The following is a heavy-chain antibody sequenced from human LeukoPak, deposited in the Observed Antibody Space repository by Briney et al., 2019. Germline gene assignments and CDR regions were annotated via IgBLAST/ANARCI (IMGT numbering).Heavy chain of an antibody. CDR2: ISAYNGNT. CDR3: ARKLYDSSRYGQTYYFDY. CDR1: GYTFTIYG. D-gene: IGHD3-22*01. J-gene: IGHJ4*02. V-gene: IGHV1-18*01. Sequence: APVKVSCKASGYTFTIYGISWVRQAPGQGLEWMGWISAYNGNTNYAQKLQGRVTMTTDTSTSTAYMDLRSLRSDDAAVYYCARKLYDSSRYGQTYYFDYWGQGTLVTVSS.